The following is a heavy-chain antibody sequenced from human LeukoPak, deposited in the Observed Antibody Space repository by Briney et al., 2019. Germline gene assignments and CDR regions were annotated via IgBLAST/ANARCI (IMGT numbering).Heavy chain of an antibody. Sequence: GGPLRLSCAASGFTFTDYWMSWVRQAPGKGLEWVANIKRDGSEKYYVDSVKGRFTISRDNAKNSLYLQMNSLRTEDTAVYYCAKDVSPGLVIMDRGPIFLSWGQGTLVTVSS. CDR1: GFTFTDYW. CDR3: AKDVSPGLVIMDRGPIFLS. J-gene: IGHJ4*02. D-gene: IGHD3/OR15-3a*01. V-gene: IGHV3-7*03. CDR2: IKRDGSEK.